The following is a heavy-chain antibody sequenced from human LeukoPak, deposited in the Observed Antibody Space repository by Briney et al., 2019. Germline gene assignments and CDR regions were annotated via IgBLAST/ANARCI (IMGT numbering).Heavy chain of an antibody. CDR3: ARGDCISTSCYTRDNWFDP. D-gene: IGHD2-2*02. Sequence: KPSETLSLTCTVSGGSISSSSDFWGWIRQPPGKGLEWIGSTYYSGSTYYNPSLKSRVTISVDTSNNQFSLKLSSVTAADTAVYYCARGDCISTSCYTRDNWFDPWGQGTLVTVSS. J-gene: IGHJ5*02. CDR2: TYYSGST. CDR1: GGSISSSSDF. V-gene: IGHV4-39*07.